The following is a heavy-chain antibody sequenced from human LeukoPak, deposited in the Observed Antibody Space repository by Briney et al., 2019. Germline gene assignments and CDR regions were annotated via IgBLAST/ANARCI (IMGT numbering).Heavy chain of an antibody. V-gene: IGHV1-69*05. D-gene: IGHD2-15*01. CDR1: GGTFSSYA. CDR2: FIPIFGTA. J-gene: IGHJ4*02. CDR3: ARSKPDIVVPRV. Sequence: ASVKVSCKASGGTFSSYAISWVRQAPGQGLEWMGRFIPIFGTANYAQKFQGRVTITTDESTSTAYMELSSLKSEDTAVYYCARSKPDIVVPRVWGQGTLVTVSS.